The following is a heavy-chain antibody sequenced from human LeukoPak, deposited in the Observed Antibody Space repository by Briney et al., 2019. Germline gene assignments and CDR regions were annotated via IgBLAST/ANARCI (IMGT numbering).Heavy chain of an antibody. CDR2: IYYSGST. J-gene: IGHJ3*02. CDR1: GGSISSGDYY. CDR3: ARGGGWYLWSLRRDNDAFDI. V-gene: IGHV4-30-4*01. D-gene: IGHD6-19*01. Sequence: PSQTLSLTCTVSGGSISSGDYYWSWIRQPPGKGLEWIGYIYYSGSTYYNPSLKSRVTISVDTSKNQFSLKLSSVTAADTAVYYCARGGGWYLWSLRRDNDAFDIWGQGTMVTVSS.